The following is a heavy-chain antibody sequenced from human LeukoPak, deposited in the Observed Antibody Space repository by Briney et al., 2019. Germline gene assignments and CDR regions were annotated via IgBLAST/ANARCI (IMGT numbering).Heavy chain of an antibody. Sequence: PGGSLRLSCAASGFTFSDYYMTWIRQAPGKGLEWVSYISGTGTTIYYADSVKGRFTISRDNAKNSLYLQMNSLRAEDTAVYYCAREKEAPGVGVVVIRDYYYMDVWGKGTTVTVSS. CDR2: ISGTGTTI. CDR1: GFTFSDYY. J-gene: IGHJ6*03. V-gene: IGHV3-11*04. CDR3: AREKEAPGVGVVVIRDYYYMDV. D-gene: IGHD3-22*01.